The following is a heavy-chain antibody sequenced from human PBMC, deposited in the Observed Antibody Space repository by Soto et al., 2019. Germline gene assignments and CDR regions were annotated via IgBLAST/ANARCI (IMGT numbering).Heavy chain of an antibody. J-gene: IGHJ6*03. CDR2: IYPGDSDT. CDR3: ARQRLIDDFWSGYRVGYYYYYMDV. CDR1: GYSFTSYW. V-gene: IGHV5-51*01. Sequence: GESLKISCKGSGYSFTSYWIGWVRQMPGKGLEWMGIIYPGDSDTRYSPSFQGQVTISADKSISTAYLQWSSLKASDTAMYYCARQRLIDDFWSGYRVGYYYYYMDVWGKGTTVTVSS. D-gene: IGHD3-3*01.